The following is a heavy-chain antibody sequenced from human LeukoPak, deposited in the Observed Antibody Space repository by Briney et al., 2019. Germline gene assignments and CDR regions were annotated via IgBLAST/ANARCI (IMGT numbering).Heavy chain of an antibody. Sequence: GGSLRLSCAASGFTFSSYSMNWVRQATGKGLEWVSYISSGSSTIYFADSVKGRFTISRDNAKKSLYLQMNSLRDEDTAVYYCARDPTVLRGGFDYWGQGTLVTVSS. J-gene: IGHJ4*02. D-gene: IGHD4-17*01. V-gene: IGHV3-48*02. CDR3: ARDPTVLRGGFDY. CDR1: GFTFSSYS. CDR2: ISSGSSTI.